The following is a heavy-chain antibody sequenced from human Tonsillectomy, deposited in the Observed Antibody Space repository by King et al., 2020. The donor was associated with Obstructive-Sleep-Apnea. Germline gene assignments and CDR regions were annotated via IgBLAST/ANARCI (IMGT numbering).Heavy chain of an antibody. V-gene: IGHV4-34*01. J-gene: IGHJ4*02. D-gene: IGHD3-22*01. CDR1: GGSFSNYY. Sequence: QVQLQQWGAGLLKPSETLSLTCAVYGGSFSNYYWSWIRPPPGKGLEWIGEINHSGSTNYNPSLKSRVTISVDTSKNQFSLKLSSVTAADTAVYYCARGLEYYDSSDYFLDYWGQGTLVTVSS. CDR2: INHSGST. CDR3: ARGLEYYDSSDYFLDY.